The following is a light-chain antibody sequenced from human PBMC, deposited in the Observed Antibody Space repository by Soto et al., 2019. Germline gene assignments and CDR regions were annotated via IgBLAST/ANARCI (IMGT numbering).Light chain of an antibody. V-gene: IGKV3-11*01. CDR1: QTVNSY. CDR2: DTS. Sequence: EIVLTQSPATLSLSPGERATLSCRASQTVNSYLAWYQQKAGQAPRLLIYDTSNRATGIPARFSGSGSETDFTLTISSLEPEDFAVYYCQQRSTWPTFGQGTKVEIK. J-gene: IGKJ1*01. CDR3: QQRSTWPT.